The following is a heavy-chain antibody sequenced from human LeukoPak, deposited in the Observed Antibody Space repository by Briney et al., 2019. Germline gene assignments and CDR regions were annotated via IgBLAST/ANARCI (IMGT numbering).Heavy chain of an antibody. D-gene: IGHD6-13*01. CDR3: AKATSGTLLFDY. CDR2: IYSGGST. Sequence: GGSLRLSCAASGFTLSSNYMSWVRQAPGKGLEGVSVIYSGGSTYYADSVKGRFTISRDNSKNTLYLQMNSLRAEDTAVYYCAKATSGTLLFDYWGQGTLVTVSS. V-gene: IGHV3-53*01. CDR1: GFTLSSNY. J-gene: IGHJ4*02.